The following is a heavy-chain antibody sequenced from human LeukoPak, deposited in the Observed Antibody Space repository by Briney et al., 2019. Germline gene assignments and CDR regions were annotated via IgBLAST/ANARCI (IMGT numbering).Heavy chain of an antibody. V-gene: IGHV4-59*01. CDR1: GGSISSYY. D-gene: IGHD3-22*01. Sequence: SETLSLTCTVSGGSISSYYWSWIRQPPGKGLEWIGHIYNSGSTIYNPSLKSRVTISIDTSKNQFSLKLTSVTAADTAVFYCARGNGYYDSSGYYPVDTFDIWGQGTMVTVSS. J-gene: IGHJ3*02. CDR3: ARGNGYYDSSGYYPVDTFDI. CDR2: IYNSGST.